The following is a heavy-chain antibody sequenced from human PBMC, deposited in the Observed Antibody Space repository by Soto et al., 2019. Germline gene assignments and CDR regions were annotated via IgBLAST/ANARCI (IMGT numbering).Heavy chain of an antibody. Sequence: GGSLRLSCAASGFTVSSNYMSWVRQAPGKGLEWVSVIYSGGSTYYADSVKGRFTISRDNAKNSLYLQMNSLRAEDTAVYYCARGTKTYYYGSGSYYTPQYWGQGTLVTVSS. CDR3: ARGTKTYYYGSGSYYTPQY. CDR2: IYSGGST. D-gene: IGHD3-10*01. V-gene: IGHV3-53*01. CDR1: GFTVSSNY. J-gene: IGHJ4*02.